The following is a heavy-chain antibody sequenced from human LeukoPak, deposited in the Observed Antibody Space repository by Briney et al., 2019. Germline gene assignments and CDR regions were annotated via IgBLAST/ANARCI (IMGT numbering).Heavy chain of an antibody. J-gene: IGHJ4*02. CDR2: ISGSGGSA. D-gene: IGHD3-22*01. V-gene: IGHV3-23*01. CDR3: AKDSPYDSSGYYYVY. CDR1: GFTFSSNW. Sequence: PGGSLRLSCAASGFTFSSNWMHWVRQAPGKGLEWVSAISGSGGSAYYADSVKGRFTISRDNSKNTLYLQMNSLRAEDTAVYYCAKDSPYDSSGYYYVYWGQGTLVTVSS.